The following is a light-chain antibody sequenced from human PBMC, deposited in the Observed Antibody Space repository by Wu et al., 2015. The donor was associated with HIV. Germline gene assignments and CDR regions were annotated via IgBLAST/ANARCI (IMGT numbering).Light chain of an antibody. CDR2: DAS. Sequence: IVLTRSPATLSLSPGDRATLFCRASQNVGKSLAWYQHKPGRIPRILIYDASTRATGVSAKFAGTGSGTDFSLIINGLETEDSAIYYCQQHGNWPPVSFGGGTKLEI. CDR3: QQHGNWPPVS. CDR1: QNVGKS. J-gene: IGKJ4*01. V-gene: IGKV3-11*01.